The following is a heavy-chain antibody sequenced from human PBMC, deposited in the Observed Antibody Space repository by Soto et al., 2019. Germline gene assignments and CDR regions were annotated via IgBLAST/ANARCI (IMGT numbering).Heavy chain of an antibody. V-gene: IGHV3-30*18. CDR1: GFTFSSYG. CDR2: ISYDGSNK. J-gene: IGHJ4*02. Sequence: QVQLVESGGGVVQPGRSLRLSCAASGFTFSSYGMHWVRQAPGKGLEWVAVISYDGSNKYYADSVKGRFTISRDNSKNTLYLQMNSLRAEDTAVYSCAKETYSRSTPDYWGQGTLVTVSS. D-gene: IGHD6-13*01. CDR3: AKETYSRSTPDY.